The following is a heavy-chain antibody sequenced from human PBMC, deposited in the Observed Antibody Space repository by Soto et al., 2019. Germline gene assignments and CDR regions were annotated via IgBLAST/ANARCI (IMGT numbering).Heavy chain of an antibody. CDR1: GYSFTTYF. CDR3: ARGSGSFVYGMDV. J-gene: IGHJ6*02. V-gene: IGHV1-46*01. Sequence: EASVKVSCKASGYSFTTYFVHWVRQAPGQGLEWMGRINPSTGSTTYPQKFQGRVTMTRDTSTSTVYMEVSSLTSEDTAVFYCARGSGSFVYGMDVWGQGTKVTVSS. D-gene: IGHD3-10*01. CDR2: INPSTGST.